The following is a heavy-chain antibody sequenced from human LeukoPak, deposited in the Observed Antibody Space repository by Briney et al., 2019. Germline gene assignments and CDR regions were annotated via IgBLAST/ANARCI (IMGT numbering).Heavy chain of an antibody. D-gene: IGHD1-26*01. CDR2: ISNSGGNT. J-gene: IGHJ6*03. CDR3: AKDDGGSYYIYYYYMDV. CDR1: GFTFSSYE. V-gene: IGHV3-23*01. Sequence: PGGSLRLSCAASGFTFSSYEMNWVRQAPGKGLEWVSAISNSGGNTYYADSVKGRFTISRDNSRNTLYLQMNSLRAEDTAVYYCAKDDGGSYYIYYYYMDVWGKGTTVTISS.